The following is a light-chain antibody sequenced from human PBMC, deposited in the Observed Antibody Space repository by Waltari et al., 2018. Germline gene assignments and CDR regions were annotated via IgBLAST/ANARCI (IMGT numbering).Light chain of an antibody. CDR1: RGIDSS. CDR2: DAS. V-gene: IGKV1-39*01. J-gene: IGKJ5*01. Sequence: CRASRGIDSSLEWYQQQPGRAPKLLIYDASTLQSEVPTRFSGGGIGTDFTLTINSLQPEDFATYFWQQSDSPPCTFGQGTRVEI. CDR3: QQSDSPPCT.